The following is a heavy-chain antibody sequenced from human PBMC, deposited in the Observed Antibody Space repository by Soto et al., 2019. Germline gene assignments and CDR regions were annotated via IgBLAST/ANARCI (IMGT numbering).Heavy chain of an antibody. J-gene: IGHJ4*02. D-gene: IGHD2-2*01. CDR1: GFTFSSYG. CDR3: AKAGKPAARYFDY. V-gene: IGHV3-30*18. CDR2: ISYDGSNK. Sequence: GGSLRLSCAASGFTFSSYGMHWVRQAPGKGLEWVAVISYDGSNKYYADSVKGRFTISRDNSKNTLYLQMNSLRAEDTAVYYCAKAGKPAARYFDYWGQGTLVTVSS.